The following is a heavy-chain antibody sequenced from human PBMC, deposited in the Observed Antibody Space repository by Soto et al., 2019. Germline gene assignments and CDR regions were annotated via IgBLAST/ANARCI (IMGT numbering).Heavy chain of an antibody. CDR1: GYTFTSYD. CDR2: MNPNSGNT. V-gene: IGHV1-8*01. Sequence: GASVKVSCKASGYTFTSYDINGVRQATGQGLEWMGWMNPNSGNTGYAQKFQGRVTMTRNTSISTAYMELSSLRSEDTAVYYCARGLVRGYYYGPNWFDPWGQGTLVTVSS. J-gene: IGHJ5*02. D-gene: IGHD3-22*01. CDR3: ARGLVRGYYYGPNWFDP.